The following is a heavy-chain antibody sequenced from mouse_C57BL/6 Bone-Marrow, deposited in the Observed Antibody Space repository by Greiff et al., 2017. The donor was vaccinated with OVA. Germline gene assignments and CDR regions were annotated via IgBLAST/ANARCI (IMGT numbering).Heavy chain of an antibody. CDR3: TREGNWLRSLYAMDY. CDR1: GFTFSSYA. D-gene: IGHD1-1*01. Sequence: EVQVVESGEGLVKPGGSLKLSCAASGFTFSSYAMSWVRQTPEKRLEWVAYISSGGDYIYYADTVKGRFTISRDNARNTLYLQMSSLKSEDTAMYYCTREGNWLRSLYAMDYWGQGTSVTVSS. V-gene: IGHV5-9-1*02. CDR2: ISSGGDYI. J-gene: IGHJ4*01.